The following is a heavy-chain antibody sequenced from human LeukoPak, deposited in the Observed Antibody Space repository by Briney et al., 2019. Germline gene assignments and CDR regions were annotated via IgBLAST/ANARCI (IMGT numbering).Heavy chain of an antibody. V-gene: IGHV3-66*01. CDR1: GFTFSSYE. J-gene: IGHJ6*04. D-gene: IGHD2-2*01. CDR3: ARDCSSTSCYDV. CDR2: IYSGGST. Sequence: GGSLRLSCAASGFTFSSYEMNWVRQAPGKGLEWVSVIYSGGSTYYADSVKGRFTISRDNSKNTLYLQMNSLRAEDTAVYYCARDCSSTSCYDVWGKGTTVTISS.